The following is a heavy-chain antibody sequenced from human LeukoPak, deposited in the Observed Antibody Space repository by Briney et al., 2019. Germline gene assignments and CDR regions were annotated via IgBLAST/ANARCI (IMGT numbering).Heavy chain of an antibody. Sequence: PSETLSLTCTVSGGSISSYYWSWIRQPPGKGLEWIGYIYYSGSTNYNPSLKSRVTISVDTSKNQFSLKLSSVTAADTAVYYCARRGHFDYWGQGTLVTVSS. CDR1: GGSISSYY. CDR3: ARRGHFDY. J-gene: IGHJ4*02. CDR2: IYYSGST. V-gene: IGHV4-59*08.